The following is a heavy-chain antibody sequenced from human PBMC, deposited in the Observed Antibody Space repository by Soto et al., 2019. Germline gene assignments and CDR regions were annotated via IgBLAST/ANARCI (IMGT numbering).Heavy chain of an antibody. Sequence: SLRLSCAASGFTFSNAWMNWVRQAPGKGLEWVGRIKSKTDGGTTDYAAPVKGRFTISRDDSKNTLYLQMNSLKTEDTAVYYCTTLDDLDGYYFDYWGQGTLVTVSS. V-gene: IGHV3-15*07. CDR2: IKSKTDGGTT. J-gene: IGHJ4*02. D-gene: IGHD6-25*01. CDR1: GFTFSNAW. CDR3: TTLDDLDGYYFDY.